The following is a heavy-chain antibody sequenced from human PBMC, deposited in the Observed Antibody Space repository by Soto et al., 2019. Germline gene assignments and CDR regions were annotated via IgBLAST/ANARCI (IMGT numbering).Heavy chain of an antibody. CDR1: GYTFTTYA. J-gene: IGHJ4*02. V-gene: IGHV1-18*01. Sequence: QVQLVQSGAELKKPGASVKVSCKASGYTFTTYAISWVRQAPGQGLEWMGWISAYNGNTNYAQNLQGRVPITPATPTRTASMQLRSLRSDDTAVYSCTSAGPPFDYWGQGTLVTVSS. CDR3: TSAGPPFDY. CDR2: ISAYNGNT.